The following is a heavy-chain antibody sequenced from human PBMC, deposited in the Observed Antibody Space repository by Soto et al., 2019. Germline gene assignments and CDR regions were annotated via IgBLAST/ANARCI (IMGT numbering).Heavy chain of an antibody. V-gene: IGHV3-48*03. CDR1: GFTFSSYE. J-gene: IGHJ4*02. CDR3: ARGPRGYYYDSSGYQKGDY. D-gene: IGHD3-22*01. CDR2: ISSSGSTI. Sequence: GGSLRLSCAASGFTFSSYEMNWLRHAPGKGLEWVSYISSSGSTIYYADSVKGRFTISRDNAKNSLYPQMNSLRAEDTAVYYCARGPRGYYYDSSGYQKGDYWGQGTRVTVSS.